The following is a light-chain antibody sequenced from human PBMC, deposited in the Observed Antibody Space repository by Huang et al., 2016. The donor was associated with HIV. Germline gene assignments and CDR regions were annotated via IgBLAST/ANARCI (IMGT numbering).Light chain of an antibody. CDR2: GAS. V-gene: IGKV3-15*01. CDR3: QQYNYRRT. CDR1: QNVRSN. J-gene: IGKJ1*01. Sequence: DIVMTQSPATLSVSPGERATLSFRASQNVRSNLAWYRQNPGQAPRLLIYGASTRATGIPARFSGSGSGTEFTLTISSLQSEDFAVYFCQQYNYRRTFGQGTKVEIK.